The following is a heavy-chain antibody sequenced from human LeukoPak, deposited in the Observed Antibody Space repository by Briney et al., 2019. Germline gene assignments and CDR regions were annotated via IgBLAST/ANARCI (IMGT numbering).Heavy chain of an antibody. CDR1: GFTFDDYA. Sequence: SGGSLRLSCAASGFTFDDYAMHWVRQAPGKGLEWVSGISWNSGSIDYADSVKGRFTISRDNAKNSLYLQMNSLRAEDTAVYYCAKDVSSTRYYYYGMDVWGQGTTVTVSS. V-gene: IGHV3-9*01. J-gene: IGHJ6*02. CDR3: AKDVSSTRYYYYGMDV. CDR2: ISWNSGSI. D-gene: IGHD2-2*01.